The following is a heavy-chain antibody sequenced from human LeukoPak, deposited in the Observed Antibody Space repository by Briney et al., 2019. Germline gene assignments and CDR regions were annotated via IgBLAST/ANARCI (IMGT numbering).Heavy chain of an antibody. CDR1: GGSISSYY. D-gene: IGHD4-23*01. V-gene: IGHV4-59*01. CDR3: ARGGTAVIAPYAFDI. CDR2: IYYSGST. Sequence: SETLSLTCTVYGGSISSYYWSWIRQPPGKGLEWIGYIYYSGSTNCNPSVKSRVAMSVDTSKKQFSLKLSSLTAADTAVYYCARGGTAVIAPYAFDIWGQGAMVTVSS. J-gene: IGHJ3*02.